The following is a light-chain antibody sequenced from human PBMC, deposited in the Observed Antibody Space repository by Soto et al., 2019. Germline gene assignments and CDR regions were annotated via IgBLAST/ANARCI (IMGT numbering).Light chain of an antibody. CDR1: QSVGSY. V-gene: IGKV3-11*01. CDR3: QQRKNWQVT. J-gene: IGKJ5*01. Sequence: EILLTQSPVTLSLSPGGRATLSCRASQSVGSYLAWYQQKPGQAPRLLIYDASNRATGIPARFTGSGSETDFTLTISSLEAEDFAVYYCQQRKNWQVTFGQGTRLEIK. CDR2: DAS.